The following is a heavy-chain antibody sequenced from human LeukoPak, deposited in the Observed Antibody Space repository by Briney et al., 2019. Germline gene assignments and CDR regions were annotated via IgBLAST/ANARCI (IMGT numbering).Heavy chain of an antibody. D-gene: IGHD4-23*01. Sequence: KSGGSLRLSCAASGFTFSDYYMSWIRQAPGKGLEWVSYISSSGSTIYYADSVKGRFTISRDNSKNTLYLQMNSLRVEDTAVYYCAKYAPPTTVVTRFFDYWGQGTLVTVSS. V-gene: IGHV3-11*01. CDR3: AKYAPPTTVVTRFFDY. CDR1: GFTFSDYY. CDR2: ISSSGSTI. J-gene: IGHJ4*02.